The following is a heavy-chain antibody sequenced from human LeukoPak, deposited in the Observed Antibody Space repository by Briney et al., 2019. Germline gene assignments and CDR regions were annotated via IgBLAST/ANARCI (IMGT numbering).Heavy chain of an antibody. J-gene: IGHJ6*02. D-gene: IGHD3-16*02. V-gene: IGHV3-9*01. Sequence: PGGSLRLSCAASGLTFDDSAMHWVRQVPGKGLEWVSGINRSGGTVGYADSVKGRFTISRDNAKNSLCLQMSSLRADDTAVYYCARGGSYRAPDYNYYYGMDVWGQGTTVTVSS. CDR3: ARGGSYRAPDYNYYYGMDV. CDR1: GLTFDDSA. CDR2: INRSGGTV.